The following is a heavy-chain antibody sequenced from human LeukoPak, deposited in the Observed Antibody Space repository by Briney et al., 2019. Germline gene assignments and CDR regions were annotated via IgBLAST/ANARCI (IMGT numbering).Heavy chain of an antibody. Sequence: GGSLRLSCAASGFTFSSFAMTWVRQAPGKGLEWVSAISGSGGSTYYADSVKGRFTISRDNSKNTLYLQMNSLTAEDTAVYYCAKCHSGYDYWSGYYGGGYYYGMDVWGQGTTVTVSS. CDR3: AKCHSGYDYWSGYYGGGYYYGMDV. D-gene: IGHD3-3*01. CDR2: ISGSGGST. CDR1: GFTFSSFA. J-gene: IGHJ6*02. V-gene: IGHV3-23*01.